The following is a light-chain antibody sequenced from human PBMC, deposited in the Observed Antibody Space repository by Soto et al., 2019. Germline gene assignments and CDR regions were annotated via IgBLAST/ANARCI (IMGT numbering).Light chain of an antibody. Sequence: QSVLTQPPSASGTPWQRVTISCSGSSSNFGSNSVNWYQQLPGTAPKLLIYSNDRRPSGVPDRFSGSKSGTSASLAISGLQSEDDADYYCAAWDDRLHGSVLGPGSKVTVL. CDR2: SND. CDR3: AAWDDRLHGSV. V-gene: IGLV1-44*01. J-gene: IGLJ1*01. CDR1: SSNFGSNS.